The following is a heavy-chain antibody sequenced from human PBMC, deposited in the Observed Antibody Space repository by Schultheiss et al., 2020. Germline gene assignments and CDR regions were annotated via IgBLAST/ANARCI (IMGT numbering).Heavy chain of an antibody. CDR3: ARVSLFCNGGSCYDY. J-gene: IGHJ4*02. CDR1: GFTVSSNY. D-gene: IGHD2-15*01. Sequence: GGSLRLSCAASGFTVSSNYMSWVRQAPGKGLEWVSVIYSCGSTYYADSVKGRFTISRDNAKNSLYLQMNSLGAGDTSVYYCARVSLFCNGGSCYDYWGPGTLVTVSS. CDR2: IYSCGST. V-gene: IGHV3-66*03.